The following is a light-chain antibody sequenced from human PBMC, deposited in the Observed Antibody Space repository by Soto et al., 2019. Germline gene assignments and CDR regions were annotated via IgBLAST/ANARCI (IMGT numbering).Light chain of an antibody. V-gene: IGKV3-15*01. CDR3: QQYYDWPLVT. Sequence: TQSPATLSVSPGERVTFSCRASESISTNLARYQQKPGQAPRLLIYGASTRDTHIPDRFSGAGSETEFTLSVSSLQSEDFAIYYCQQYYDWPLVTFGGGTRVEI. J-gene: IGKJ4*01. CDR1: ESISTN. CDR2: GAS.